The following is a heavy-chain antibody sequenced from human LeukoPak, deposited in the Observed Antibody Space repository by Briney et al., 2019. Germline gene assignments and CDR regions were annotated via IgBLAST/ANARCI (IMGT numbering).Heavy chain of an antibody. CDR2: IYSGESDN. D-gene: IGHD3-9*01. CDR3: ARHFDSDSDY. Sequence: GEALKISCKGSGYSFTSYWIGWVRQMPGKGLEWMGIIYSGESDNKYSPSFQGQVTISADKSISTAYLQWSSLKASDTAMYYCARHFDSDSDYWGQGTLVTVSS. CDR1: GYSFTSYW. J-gene: IGHJ4*02. V-gene: IGHV5-51*01.